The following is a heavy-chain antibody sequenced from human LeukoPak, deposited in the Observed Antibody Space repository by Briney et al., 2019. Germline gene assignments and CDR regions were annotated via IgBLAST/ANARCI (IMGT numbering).Heavy chain of an antibody. CDR1: GFTFSNYA. CDR2: IGGSDDNR. V-gene: IGHV3-23*01. D-gene: IGHD4-17*01. Sequence: GGSLRLSCAASGFTFSNYAVSWVRQAPGKGLQWVSTIGGSDDNRYYEDSVKGRFTISRDNSRNTVYLQVHGLRADDTAVYYCARNSYGDYWFFDLWGRGTLVTVSS. J-gene: IGHJ2*01. CDR3: ARNSYGDYWFFDL.